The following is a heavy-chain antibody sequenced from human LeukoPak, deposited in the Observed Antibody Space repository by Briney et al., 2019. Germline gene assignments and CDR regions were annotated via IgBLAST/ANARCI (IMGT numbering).Heavy chain of an antibody. CDR3: AREPQGGVPFDFDY. CDR2: ISAYNGNT. V-gene: IGHV1-18*01. Sequence: EASVKVSCKASGYTFTSYGISWVRQAPGQGLEWMGWISAYNGNTNYAQKLQGRVTMTTDTSTSTAYMELRSLRSDDTAVYYCAREPQGGVPFDFDYWGQGTLVTVSS. D-gene: IGHD2-8*01. CDR1: GYTFTSYG. J-gene: IGHJ4*02.